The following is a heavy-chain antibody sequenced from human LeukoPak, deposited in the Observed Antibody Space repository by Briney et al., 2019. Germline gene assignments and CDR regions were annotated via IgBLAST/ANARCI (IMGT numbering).Heavy chain of an antibody. CDR2: IYYSGST. Sequence: PSETLSLTCTVSGGSISSYYWSWIRQPPGKGLEWIGYIYYSGSTNYNPSLKSRVTISVDTSKNQFSLKLSSVTAADTAVYYCAKAQAMADYYYYGMDVWGQGTTVTVSS. CDR3: AKAQAMADYYYYGMDV. V-gene: IGHV4-59*01. D-gene: IGHD5-18*01. J-gene: IGHJ6*02. CDR1: GGSISSYY.